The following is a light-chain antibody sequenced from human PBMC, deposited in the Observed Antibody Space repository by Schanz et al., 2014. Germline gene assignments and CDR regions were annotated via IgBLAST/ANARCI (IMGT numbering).Light chain of an antibody. CDR3: QQYGSSRT. CDR2: GAS. CDR1: QSVGIY. J-gene: IGKJ1*01. V-gene: IGKV3-20*01. Sequence: EIVLTQSPGTLSLSPGERATLTCRASQSVGIYMAWYQQKPGQAPKLLIYGASGRATGIPDRFSGSGSGTDFTLTISKLEPEDFAVYYCQQYGSSRTFGQGTKVEIK.